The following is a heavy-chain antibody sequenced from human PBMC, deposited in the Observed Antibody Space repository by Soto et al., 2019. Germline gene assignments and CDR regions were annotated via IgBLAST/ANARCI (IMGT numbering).Heavy chain of an antibody. CDR2: IYYSGST. V-gene: IGHV4-30-4*01. D-gene: IGHD4-17*01. CDR1: GGSISSGDYY. CDR3: AISRSTVVTKEYYFDY. Sequence: QVQLQESGPGLVKPSQTLSLTCTVSGGSISSGDYYWSWIRQPPGKGLEWIGYIYYSGSTYYNPSLKSRVTISVDTSKNQFSLKLSSVTAADTVVYYCAISRSTVVTKEYYFDYWGQGTLVTVSS. J-gene: IGHJ4*02.